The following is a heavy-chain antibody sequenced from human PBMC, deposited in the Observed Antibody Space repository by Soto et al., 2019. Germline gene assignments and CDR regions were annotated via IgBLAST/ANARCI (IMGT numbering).Heavy chain of an antibody. Sequence: SVKVSWKASGGAISIYAISWVRQALGQGLEWMGGIIPIFGTANYAQKFQGRVTITADESTSTAYMEVSSLRSEDTSVYYCARGKSHGLLVGFDHWRQGTLVTVS. CDR3: ARGKSHGLLVGFDH. J-gene: IGHJ4*02. V-gene: IGHV1-69*13. CDR2: IIPIFGTA. CDR1: GGAISIYA. D-gene: IGHD3-9*01.